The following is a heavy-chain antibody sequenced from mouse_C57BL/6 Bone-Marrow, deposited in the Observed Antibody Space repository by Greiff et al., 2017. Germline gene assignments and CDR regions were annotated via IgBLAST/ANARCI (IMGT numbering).Heavy chain of an antibody. D-gene: IGHD3-3*01. Sequence: EVMLVESEGGLVQPGSSMKLSCTASGFTFSDYYMAWVRQVPEKGLEWVANINYDGSSTYYLDSLKSRFIISRDNAKNILYLQMSSLKSEDTATYYCARGHRGRDVDVWGTGTTLTVSS. CDR3: ARGHRGRDVDV. V-gene: IGHV5-16*01. J-gene: IGHJ1*03. CDR2: INYDGSST. CDR1: GFTFSDYY.